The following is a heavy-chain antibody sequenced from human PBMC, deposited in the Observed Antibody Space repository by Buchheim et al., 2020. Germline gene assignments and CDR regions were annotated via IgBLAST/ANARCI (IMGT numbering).Heavy chain of an antibody. CDR3: ARDHRDSSSSGPLLYYYYYGMDV. CDR2: IYYSGST. V-gene: IGHV4-39*07. Sequence: QLQLQESGPGLVKPSETLSLTCTVSGGSISSSSYYWGWIRQPPGKGLEWIGSIYYSGSTYYNPSLKSRVTISVDTPKNQFSLKLSSVTAADTAVYYCARDHRDSSSSGPLLYYYYYGMDVWGQGTT. CDR1: GGSISSSSYY. J-gene: IGHJ6*02. D-gene: IGHD6-6*01.